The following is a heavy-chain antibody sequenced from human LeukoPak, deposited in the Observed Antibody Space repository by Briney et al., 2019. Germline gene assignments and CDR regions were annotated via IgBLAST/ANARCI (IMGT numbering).Heavy chain of an antibody. J-gene: IGHJ4*02. CDR2: IIPILGIA. CDR1: GGTFSSYA. Sequence: ASVKVSCKASGGTFSSYAISWVRQAPGQGLEWMGRIIPILGIANYAQKFQGRVTITADKSTSTAYMELRSLRSNDTAVYYCARDRSIGYCSSTSCYREPFDYWGQGTLVTVSS. D-gene: IGHD2-2*01. V-gene: IGHV1-69*04. CDR3: ARDRSIGYCSSTSCYREPFDY.